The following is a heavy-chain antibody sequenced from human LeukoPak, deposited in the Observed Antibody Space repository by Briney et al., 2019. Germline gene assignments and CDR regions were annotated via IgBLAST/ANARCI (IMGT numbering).Heavy chain of an antibody. CDR3: ARDPSYGALDY. D-gene: IGHD4-17*01. V-gene: IGHV3-7*01. CDR2: IKPDGSDK. Sequence: GSLRLSCAASGFTFSSYWMSWVRQAPGKGLEWVAIIKPDGSDKSYVDSVKDRFTVSRDNAKNSLYLQMSSLRTEDTAVYYCARDPSYGALDYWGQGTLVTVSS. CDR1: GFTFSSYW. J-gene: IGHJ4*02.